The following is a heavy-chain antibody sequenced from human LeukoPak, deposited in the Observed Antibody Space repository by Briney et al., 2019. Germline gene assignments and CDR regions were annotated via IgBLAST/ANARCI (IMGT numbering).Heavy chain of an antibody. CDR1: GFTFSSYI. CDR2: ISSSSSYI. D-gene: IGHD2-15*01. CDR3: ARMHCSGGSCYSVWYYFDY. J-gene: IGHJ4*02. V-gene: IGHV3-21*01. Sequence: GGSLRLSCAASGFTFSSYIMNWVRQAPGKGLEWVSSISSSSSYIYYADSVKGRFTISRDNAKNSLYLQMNSLRAEDTAVYYCARMHCSGGSCYSVWYYFDYWGQGTLVTVSS.